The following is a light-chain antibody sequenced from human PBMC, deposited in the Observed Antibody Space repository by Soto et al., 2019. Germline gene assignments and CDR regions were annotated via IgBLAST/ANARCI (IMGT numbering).Light chain of an antibody. Sequence: EIVMTQSPDILTVSQGERATLSCRASQSVSSNLAWYQQKPGQAPRLLIYDSSTRTTGIPARFSGSGSGTDFTLIISSLQPEDFAVYYCQQRVNWPPTFGGGAKVDI. CDR3: QQRVNWPPT. J-gene: IGKJ4*01. CDR2: DSS. CDR1: QSVSSN. V-gene: IGKV3-15*01.